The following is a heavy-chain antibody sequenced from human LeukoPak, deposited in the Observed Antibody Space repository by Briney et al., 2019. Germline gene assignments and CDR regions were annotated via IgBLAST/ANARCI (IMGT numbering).Heavy chain of an antibody. J-gene: IGHJ4*02. D-gene: IGHD3-10*01. CDR1: GFTFSSYS. Sequence: GGSLRLSCAASGFTFSSYSMNWVRQAPGKGLEWVSSISSSSSYIYYADSVKGRFTISRDNAKNSLYLQMNSLRAEDTALYYCAKAHVPTMIRGVVSSDWGQGTLVTVSS. CDR3: AKAHVPTMIRGVVSSD. V-gene: IGHV3-21*04. CDR2: ISSSSSYI.